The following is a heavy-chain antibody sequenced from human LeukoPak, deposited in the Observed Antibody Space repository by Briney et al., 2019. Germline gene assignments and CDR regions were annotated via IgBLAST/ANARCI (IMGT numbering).Heavy chain of an antibody. V-gene: IGHV3-7*01. CDR3: ATERYSGSQRGYYYYMDV. CDR1: GFTFSSYW. J-gene: IGHJ6*03. Sequence: PGGSLRLSCAASGFTFSSYWMSWVRQAPGKGLEWVANIKQDGSEKYYVDSVKGRFTISRDNAKNSLYLQMNSLRGEDTAVYYCATERYSGSQRGYYYYMDVWGKGTTVTISS. D-gene: IGHD1-26*01. CDR2: IKQDGSEK.